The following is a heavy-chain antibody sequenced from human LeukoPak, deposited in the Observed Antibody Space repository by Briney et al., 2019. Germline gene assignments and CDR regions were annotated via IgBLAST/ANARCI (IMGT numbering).Heavy chain of an antibody. CDR2: INPNSGGT. J-gene: IGHJ4*02. CDR3: ESYSSGRKNYFDY. V-gene: IGHV1-2*02. Sequence: ASVKVSCKASGYTFTGYYMHWVRQAPGQGLEWMGLINPNSGGTNYAQKFQGRVTMTRDTSISTAYMELSRLRSDDTAVYYCESYSSGRKNYFDYWGQGTLVTVSS. D-gene: IGHD6-19*01. CDR1: GYTFTGYY.